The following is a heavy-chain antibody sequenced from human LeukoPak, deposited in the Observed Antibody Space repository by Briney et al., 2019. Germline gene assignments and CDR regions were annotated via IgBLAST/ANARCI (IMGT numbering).Heavy chain of an antibody. CDR1: DGSISNYY. J-gene: IGHJ6*03. CDR3: ARDVRRSSSSANSYYYYMDV. CDR2: IYPSGTT. Sequence: SETLSLTCTVSDGSISNYYWSWIRQPAGKGLEWIGRIYPSGTTNYNPSLKSRVTMSVDTSKNHFSLNLDSVTAADTAVYYCARDVRRSSSSANSYYYYMDVWGKGTTVTVSS. D-gene: IGHD6-6*01. V-gene: IGHV4-4*07.